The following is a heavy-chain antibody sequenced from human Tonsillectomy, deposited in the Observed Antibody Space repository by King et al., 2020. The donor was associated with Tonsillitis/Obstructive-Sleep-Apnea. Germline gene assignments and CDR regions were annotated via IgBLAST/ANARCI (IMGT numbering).Heavy chain of an antibody. D-gene: IGHD6-19*01. CDR1: GFTFSNAW. CDR3: TTDLAPAPYSSGWPFDY. V-gene: IGHV3-15*01. Sequence: VQLVESGGGLVKPGGSLRLSCAASGFTFSNAWMSWVRQAPGKGLEWGGHIKIKTDGGTTDYAAPVKGRLTVSRDDSKNTRFLQMNSLKTEDTAEYYCTTDLAPAPYSSGWPFDYWGQGTLVTVSS. CDR2: IKIKTDGGTT. J-gene: IGHJ4*02.